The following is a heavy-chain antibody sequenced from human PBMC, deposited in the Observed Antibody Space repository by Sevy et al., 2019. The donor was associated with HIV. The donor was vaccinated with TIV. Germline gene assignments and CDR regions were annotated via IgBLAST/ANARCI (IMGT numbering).Heavy chain of an antibody. V-gene: IGHV3-53*01. CDR2: IYSGGST. CDR3: AREYYYDSSGYSVHY. D-gene: IGHD3-22*01. Sequence: GGSLRLSCAASGFTVSSNYMSWVRQAPGKGLEWVSVIYSGGSTYYADSVKGRFTISRDNSKNTLYLQMNSLRVEDTAVYYCAREYYYDSSGYSVHYWGQGTLVTVSS. CDR1: GFTVSSNY. J-gene: IGHJ4*02.